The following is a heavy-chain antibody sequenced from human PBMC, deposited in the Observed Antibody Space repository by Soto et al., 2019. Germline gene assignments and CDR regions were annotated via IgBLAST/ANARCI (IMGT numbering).Heavy chain of an antibody. CDR1: GYTFTSYA. Sequence: QVQLVQSGAEVKKPGASVKVSCKASGYTFTSYAVHWVRQAPGQRLEWMGWINVGNGNTKYSQKFRGRVTITRDTSASTAYMELSSLRSEDTAVYYCARDEAAGMDVWGQGTTVTVSS. CDR2: INVGNGNT. V-gene: IGHV1-3*01. D-gene: IGHD6-25*01. CDR3: ARDEAAGMDV. J-gene: IGHJ6*02.